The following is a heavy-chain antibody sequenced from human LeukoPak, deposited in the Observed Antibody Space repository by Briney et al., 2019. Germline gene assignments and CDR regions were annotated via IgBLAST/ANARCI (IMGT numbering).Heavy chain of an antibody. D-gene: IGHD3-3*01. V-gene: IGHV3-53*01. Sequence: GGSLRLSCAASGLTVRNNFMSWVRQAPGKGLEWVSVIYSDGSTYYEDSVKGRFTISRDNAKNSLYLQMNSLRAEDTAVYYCARGRFLEWLSHFDYWGQGTLVTVSS. CDR2: IYSDGST. CDR1: GLTVRNNF. J-gene: IGHJ4*02. CDR3: ARGRFLEWLSHFDY.